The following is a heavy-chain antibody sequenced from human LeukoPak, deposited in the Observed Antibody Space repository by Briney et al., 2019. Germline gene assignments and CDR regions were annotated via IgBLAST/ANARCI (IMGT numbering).Heavy chain of an antibody. D-gene: IGHD4-17*01. CDR1: GFTVSSNY. CDR3: ARDSFYGDFDAFDI. J-gene: IGHJ3*02. CDR2: IYSGGST. Sequence: GGSLRLSCAASGFTVSSNYMSWVRQAPGKGLEWVSVIYSGGSTYYADSVKGRFTISRDNSKNTLYLQMNSLRAEDTAVYYCARDSFYGDFDAFDIWSQGTMVTVSS. V-gene: IGHV3-53*01.